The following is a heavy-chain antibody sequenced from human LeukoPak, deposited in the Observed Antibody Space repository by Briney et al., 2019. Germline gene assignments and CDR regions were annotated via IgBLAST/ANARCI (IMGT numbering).Heavy chain of an antibody. J-gene: IGHJ4*02. Sequence: GGSLRLSCAASGFTFSDYYMSWIRQAPGKGLEWVSYVSSSGSTIYYADSVKGRFTISRDNAKNSLYLQMSSLRAEDTAVYYCARDLYYYDSSGSPVDYWGQGTLVTVSS. CDR3: ARDLYYYDSSGSPVDY. CDR1: GFTFSDYY. D-gene: IGHD3-22*01. V-gene: IGHV3-11*04. CDR2: VSSSGSTI.